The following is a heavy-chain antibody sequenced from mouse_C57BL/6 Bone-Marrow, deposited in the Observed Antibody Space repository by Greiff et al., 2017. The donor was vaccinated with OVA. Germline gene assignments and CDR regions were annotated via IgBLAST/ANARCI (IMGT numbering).Heavy chain of an antibody. CDR2: IDPNSGGT. D-gene: IGHD1-1*01. Sequence: QVLLQQPGAELVKPGASVKLSCKASGYTFTSYWMHWVKQRPGRGLEWIGRIDPNSGGTKYNEKFKSKATLTVDKPSSTAYMQLSSLTSEDAAVYYCARDRFTTVVATDYWGQGTTLTVAS. CDR3: ARDRFTTVVATDY. V-gene: IGHV1-72*01. J-gene: IGHJ2*01. CDR1: GYTFTSYW.